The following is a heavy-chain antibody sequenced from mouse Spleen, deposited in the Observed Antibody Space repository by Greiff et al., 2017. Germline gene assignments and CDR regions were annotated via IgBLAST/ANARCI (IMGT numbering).Heavy chain of an antibody. CDR3: ARNYYGSSSWFAY. CDR2: INPYNGDT. Sequence: VQLQQSGPELVKPGDSVKISCKASGYSFTGYFMNWVMQSHGKSLEWIGRINPYNGDTFYNQKFKGKATLTVDKSSSTAHMELRSLTSEDSAVYYCARNYYGSSSWFAYWGQGTLVTVSA. V-gene: IGHV1-20*01. D-gene: IGHD1-1*01. J-gene: IGHJ3*01. CDR1: GYSFTGYF.